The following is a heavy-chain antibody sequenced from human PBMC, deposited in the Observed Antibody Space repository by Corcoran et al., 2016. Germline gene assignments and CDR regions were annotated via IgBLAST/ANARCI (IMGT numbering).Heavy chain of an antibody. CDR1: GYTFTDYY. D-gene: IGHD3-3*01. CDR3: ATGDRMLEWLLFGV. Sequence: EVQLVQSGAEVKKPGATVKISCKVSGYTFTDYYMHWVQQAPGKGLEWMGLVDPEDGETIYAEKFQGRVTITADTSTDTAYMELSSLRSEDKAGYYGATGDRMLEWLLFGVWGQGTTVTVSS. J-gene: IGHJ6*02. V-gene: IGHV1-69-2*01. CDR2: VDPEDGET.